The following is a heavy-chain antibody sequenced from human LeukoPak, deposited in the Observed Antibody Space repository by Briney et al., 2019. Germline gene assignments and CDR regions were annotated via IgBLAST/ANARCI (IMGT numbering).Heavy chain of an antibody. Sequence: ASVKVSCKASGYTFTGYYMHWVRQAPGQGLEWMGWINPNSGGTNYAQKFQGWATMTRDTSISTAYMELSRLRSDDTAVYYCARAITVGFRWELLLDYYGMDVWGQGTTVTVSS. CDR3: ARAITVGFRWELLLDYYGMDV. J-gene: IGHJ6*02. V-gene: IGHV1-2*04. CDR2: INPNSGGT. CDR1: GYTFTGYY. D-gene: IGHD1-26*01.